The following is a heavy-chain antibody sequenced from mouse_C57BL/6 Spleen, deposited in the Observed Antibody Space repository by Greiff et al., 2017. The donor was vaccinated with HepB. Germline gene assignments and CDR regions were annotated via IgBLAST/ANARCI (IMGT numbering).Heavy chain of an antibody. CDR2: IDPEDGDT. CDR3: TTWNYDYPWFAY. V-gene: IGHV14-1*01. CDR1: GFNIKDYY. J-gene: IGHJ3*01. D-gene: IGHD2-4*01. Sequence: EVQLQQSGAELVRPGASVKLSCTASGFNIKDYYMHWVKQRPEQGLEWIGRIDPEDGDTEYAPKFQGKATMTADTSSNTAYLQLSSLTSEDTAVYYCTTWNYDYPWFAYWGQGTLVTVSA.